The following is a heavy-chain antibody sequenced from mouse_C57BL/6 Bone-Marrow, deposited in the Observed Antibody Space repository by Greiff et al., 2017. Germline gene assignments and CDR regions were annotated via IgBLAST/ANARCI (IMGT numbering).Heavy chain of an antibody. CDR2: ISNGGGST. J-gene: IGHJ3*01. D-gene: IGHD2-5*01. V-gene: IGHV5-12*01. CDR3: ARHGCYYSNFWFAY. CDR1: GFTFSDYY. Sequence: EVKLMESGGGLVQPGGSLKLSCAASGFTFSDYYMYWVRQTPEKRLEWVAYISNGGGSTYYPDTVKGRFTISRDNAKNTLYLQMSRLKSEDTAMYYCARHGCYYSNFWFAYWGQGTLVTVSA.